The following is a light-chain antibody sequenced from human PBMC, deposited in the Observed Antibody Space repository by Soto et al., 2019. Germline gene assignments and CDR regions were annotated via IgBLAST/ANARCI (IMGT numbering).Light chain of an antibody. CDR2: DVS. CDR3: CSYTSSSTFV. Sequence: QSALNQPASVSGSPGQSITISCTGTSSGVGGYNYVSWYQQHPGKAPKLMIYDVSNRPSGVSNRFSGSESGNTASLTISGLQAEDEADYYCCSYTSSSTFVFGSGTKVTVL. CDR1: SSGVGGYNY. J-gene: IGLJ1*01. V-gene: IGLV2-14*01.